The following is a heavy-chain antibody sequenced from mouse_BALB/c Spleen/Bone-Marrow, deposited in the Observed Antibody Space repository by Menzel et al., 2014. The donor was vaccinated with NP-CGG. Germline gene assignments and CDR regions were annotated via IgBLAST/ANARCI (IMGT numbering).Heavy chain of an antibody. V-gene: IGHV1-7*01. CDR1: GYTFTSYW. Sequence: QVQLQQSGPELAKPGASVKMSCRATGYTFTSYWMNWVKQRPVQGLEWIGYINPTSGYTDYNQRFKDKATLTTDKSSSAADMQLSRLASEDSAVYYCTAGGNDWFAYWGQGTLVTVSA. CDR3: TAGGNDWFAY. D-gene: IGHD2-1*01. J-gene: IGHJ3*01. CDR2: INPTSGYT.